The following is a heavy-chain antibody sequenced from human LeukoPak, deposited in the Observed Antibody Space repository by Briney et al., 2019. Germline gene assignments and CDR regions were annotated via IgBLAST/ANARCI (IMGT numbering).Heavy chain of an antibody. CDR3: ASQNDYGGNCFFEY. J-gene: IGHJ4*02. CDR2: IKQDGSEK. CDR1: GFTFSSYW. Sequence: GGSLRLSCAASGFTFSSYWMSWVRQAPGKGLEWVANIKQDGSEKYYVDSVKGRFTISRDNAKSSLYLQMNSLRAEDTAVYYCASQNDYGGNCFFEYWGQGTLVTVCS. D-gene: IGHD4-23*01. V-gene: IGHV3-7*01.